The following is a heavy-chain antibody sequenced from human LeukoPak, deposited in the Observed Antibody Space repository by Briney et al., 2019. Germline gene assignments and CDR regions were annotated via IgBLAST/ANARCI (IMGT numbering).Heavy chain of an antibody. CDR2: INSADNVE. CDR1: GFSLRSSE. Sequence: PGGSLRLSCAASGFSLRSSEMNGVRQAPGKGPEWVAHINSADNVEYYTDSVRGRFTMSRDNAKDLLYLQMNSLRDEDTAVYYCARDTVNGPFVISLDLWGQGVLVTVSS. J-gene: IGHJ5*02. D-gene: IGHD2-8*01. V-gene: IGHV3-48*03. CDR3: ARDTVNGPFVISLDL.